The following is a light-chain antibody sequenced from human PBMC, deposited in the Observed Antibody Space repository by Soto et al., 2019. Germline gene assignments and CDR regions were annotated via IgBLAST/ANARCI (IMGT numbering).Light chain of an antibody. Sequence: DVVLTQTPLSLPVTLGQPASISCRSSQSLVYSDGNTYLSWFQQRPGQPPRLLIYRVSNRFSGVRDRFSGSGAGTDFTLKISRVEAEDVGVYYCMQLARFPRTFGQGTKVEIK. CDR1: QSLVYSDGNTY. V-gene: IGKV2-24*01. CDR3: MQLARFPRT. J-gene: IGKJ1*01. CDR2: RVS.